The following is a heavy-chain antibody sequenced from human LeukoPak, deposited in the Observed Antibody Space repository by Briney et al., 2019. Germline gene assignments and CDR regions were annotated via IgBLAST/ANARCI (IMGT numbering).Heavy chain of an antibody. CDR2: IIPIFGTA. J-gene: IGHJ4*02. D-gene: IGHD3-9*01. Sequence: GASVKVSCKASGGTFSSYAISWVRQAPGQGLEWMGGIIPIFGTANYAQKFQGRVTITADESTSTAYMELSSLRSEDTAVYYCARDREGDILTGYYAYWGQGTLVTVSS. V-gene: IGHV1-69*13. CDR3: ARDREGDILTGYYAY. CDR1: GGTFSSYA.